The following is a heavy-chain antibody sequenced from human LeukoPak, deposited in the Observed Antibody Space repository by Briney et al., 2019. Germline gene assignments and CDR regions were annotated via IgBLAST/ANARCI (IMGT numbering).Heavy chain of an antibody. D-gene: IGHD3-10*01. V-gene: IGHV3-53*01. J-gene: IGHJ4*02. CDR1: GFTVSSNY. Sequence: GGSLRLSCAASGFTVSSNYMSWVRQAPGKGLEWVSVIYSGGSTYYADSVKGRFTISRDNSKNTLYLQMNSLRAEDTAVYYCARAYYYGSGSFDYWGQGTLVTVSS. CDR2: IYSGGST. CDR3: ARAYYYGSGSFDY.